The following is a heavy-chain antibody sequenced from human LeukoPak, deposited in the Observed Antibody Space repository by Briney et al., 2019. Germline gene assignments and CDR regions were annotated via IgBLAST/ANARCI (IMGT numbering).Heavy chain of an antibody. CDR1: GFTFSSYG. CDR2: IQYDGSNK. V-gene: IGHV3-30*02. J-gene: IGHJ4*02. Sequence: PGGSLKLSCTASGFTFSSYGMHWVRQAPGKGLEWVAIIQYDGSNKHYVDSVQGRFTISRDNSKNTLYLQMNSLRTEDTAVYYCAKERYSSSSLFAITPFDYWGQGTLVTVSS. D-gene: IGHD6-13*01. CDR3: AKERYSSSSLFAITPFDY.